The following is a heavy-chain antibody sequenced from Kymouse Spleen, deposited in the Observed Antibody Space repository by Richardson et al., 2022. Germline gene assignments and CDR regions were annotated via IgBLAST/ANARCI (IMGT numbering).Heavy chain of an antibody. CDR2: ISYDGSNK. V-gene: IGHV3-30*18. Sequence: QVQLVESGGGVVQPGRSLRLSCAASGFTFSSYGMHWVRQAPGKGLEWVAVISYDGSNKYYADSVKGRFTISRDNSKNTLYLQMNSLRAEDTAVYYCAKEYNWNRRFDYWGQGTLVTVSS. D-gene: IGHD1-20*01,IGHD1-7*01. J-gene: IGHJ4*02. CDR1: GFTFSSYG. CDR3: AKEYNWNRRFDY.